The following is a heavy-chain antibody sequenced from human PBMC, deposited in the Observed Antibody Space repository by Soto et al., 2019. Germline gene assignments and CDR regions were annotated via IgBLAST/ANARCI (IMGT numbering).Heavy chain of an antibody. CDR3: AKGSTAMTYFDY. CDR1: GFTFSSYG. Sequence: QVQLVESGGGVVQPGRSLRLSCAASGFTFSSYGMHWVRQAPGKGLEWGAVISYDGSNKYYADSVKGRFTISRDKSKNTLYLQMNSLGAEDTAVYYCAKGSTAMTYFDYWGQGTLVTVSS. J-gene: IGHJ4*02. V-gene: IGHV3-30*18. CDR2: ISYDGSNK. D-gene: IGHD5-18*01.